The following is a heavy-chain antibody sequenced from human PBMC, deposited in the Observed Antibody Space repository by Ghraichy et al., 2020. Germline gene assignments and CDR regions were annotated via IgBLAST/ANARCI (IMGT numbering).Heavy chain of an antibody. Sequence: SETLSLTCAVYGGSFSGYYWSWIRQPPGKGLEWIGEINHSGSTNYNPSLKSRVTISVDTSKNQFSLKLSSVTAADTAVYYCARVDYDFWSRYMDVWGKGTTVTVSS. CDR1: GGSFSGYY. CDR2: INHSGST. D-gene: IGHD3-3*01. CDR3: ARVDYDFWSRYMDV. V-gene: IGHV4-34*01. J-gene: IGHJ6*03.